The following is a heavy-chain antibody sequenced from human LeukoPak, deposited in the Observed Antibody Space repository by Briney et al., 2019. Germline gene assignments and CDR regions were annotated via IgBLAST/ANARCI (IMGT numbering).Heavy chain of an antibody. Sequence: ASVKVSCKASGYTFTNYVIHWVRRAPGQRPEWMGWINVGNGDTIYSQKFQDRVTIARDTSASTAYMELSRLRSDDTAVYYCARDAGERAFDIWGQGTMVTVSS. CDR1: GYTFTNYV. J-gene: IGHJ3*02. CDR2: INVGNGDT. V-gene: IGHV1-3*01. D-gene: IGHD1-1*01. CDR3: ARDAGERAFDI.